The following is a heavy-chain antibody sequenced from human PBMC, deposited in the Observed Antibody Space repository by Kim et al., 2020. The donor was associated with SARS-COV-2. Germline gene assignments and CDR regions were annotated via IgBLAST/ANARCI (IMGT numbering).Heavy chain of an antibody. V-gene: IGHV7-4-1*02. J-gene: IGHJ2*01. CDR3: ATRYSSSYFDL. CDR1: GYIFTSIA. Sequence: ASVKVSCKASGYIFTSIAIHWVRQAPGQGLEWMGWLNTNTGTPTYARGFTGRFVFSLDTSVSTAYLQISSLRADDTAVYFCATRYSSSYFDLWGRGTLVTVS. CDR2: LNTNTGTP. D-gene: IGHD6-13*01.